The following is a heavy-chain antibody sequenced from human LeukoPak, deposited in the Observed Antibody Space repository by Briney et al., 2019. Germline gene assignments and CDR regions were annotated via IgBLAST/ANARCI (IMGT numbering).Heavy chain of an antibody. Sequence: PGRSLRLSCAASGFTFDDYAMHWVRQAPGKGLEWVSGISWNSGSIGYADSVKGRFTISRDNAKNSLYLQMNSLRAEDTALYYCAKESDAFDIWDQGTMVTVSS. CDR3: AKESDAFDI. J-gene: IGHJ3*02. CDR1: GFTFDDYA. V-gene: IGHV3-9*01. CDR2: ISWNSGSI.